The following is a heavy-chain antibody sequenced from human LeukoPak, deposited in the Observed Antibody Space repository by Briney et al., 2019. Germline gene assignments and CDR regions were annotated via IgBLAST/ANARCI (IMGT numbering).Heavy chain of an antibody. D-gene: IGHD6-19*01. CDR3: AASVAVAARGLYY. J-gene: IGHJ4*02. V-gene: IGHV4-34*01. CDR1: GGSFSGYY. CDR2: INHSGST. Sequence: PSETLSLTCAVYGGSFSGYYWSWFRQPPGKGLEWIGEINHSGSTNYNPSLKSRVTISVDTSKNQFSLKLSSVTAADTAVYYCAASVAVAARGLYYWGQGTLVTVSS.